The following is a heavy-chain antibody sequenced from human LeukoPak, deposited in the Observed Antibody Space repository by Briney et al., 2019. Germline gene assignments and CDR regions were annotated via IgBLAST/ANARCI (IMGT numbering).Heavy chain of an antibody. V-gene: IGHV1-2*02. D-gene: IGHD1-1*01. CDR3: ARDDSATTGIRFDY. Sequence: ASMKVSCQASGYTFTGYYIHWVRQAPGQGLEWVGWINTIAGGTRYAQKFQGRVTMTRDTSISTAYMELNGLRSDDTAVYYCARDDSATTGIRFDYWGQGTLVTVSS. CDR2: INTIAGGT. J-gene: IGHJ4*02. CDR1: GYTFTGYY.